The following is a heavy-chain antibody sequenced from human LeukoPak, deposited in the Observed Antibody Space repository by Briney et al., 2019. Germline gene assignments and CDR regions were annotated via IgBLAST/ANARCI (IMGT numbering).Heavy chain of an antibody. Sequence: KSSETLSLTCAVSGDSFSSHYWTWIRQSPGTGLEWIGYTSHIGRTNYNPSLKSRVTISIDTSKNQFSLKLRSVTAADTAVYHCARDLVTVTKGFDIWGQGTMVSVSS. CDR1: GDSFSSHY. CDR2: TSHIGRT. D-gene: IGHD4-17*01. J-gene: IGHJ3*02. CDR3: ARDLVTVTKGFDI. V-gene: IGHV4-59*11.